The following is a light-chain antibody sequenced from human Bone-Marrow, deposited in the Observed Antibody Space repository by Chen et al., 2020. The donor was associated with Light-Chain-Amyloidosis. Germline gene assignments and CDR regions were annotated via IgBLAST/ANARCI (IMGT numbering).Light chain of an antibody. CDR1: QSVSSN. Sequence: EIVMTQSPATRSVSPGERATLSCRASQSVSSNLAWYQKKPDQAPRLLIYGASTRATGIPARFSGSGSGAEFTLTISSLQSEDFAVYYCQQYNNWPPLTFGGGTKVEIK. CDR3: QQYNNWPPLT. CDR2: GAS. J-gene: IGKJ4*01. V-gene: IGKV3-15*01.